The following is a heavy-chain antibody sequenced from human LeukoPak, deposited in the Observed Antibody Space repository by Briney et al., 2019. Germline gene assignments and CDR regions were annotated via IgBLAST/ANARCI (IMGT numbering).Heavy chain of an antibody. CDR2: IYYSGNT. J-gene: IGHJ4*02. CDR1: GGSISSGGYY. D-gene: IGHD3-22*01. CDR3: ARTDSSNYLDY. Sequence: SETLSLTCTVSGGSISSGGYYWSWIRQHLGKGLEWIGYIYYSGNTYYNPSLKSRVTISVDTTKNQFSLKLSSVTAADTAVYYCARTDSSNYLDYWGQGTLVTVSS. V-gene: IGHV4-31*03.